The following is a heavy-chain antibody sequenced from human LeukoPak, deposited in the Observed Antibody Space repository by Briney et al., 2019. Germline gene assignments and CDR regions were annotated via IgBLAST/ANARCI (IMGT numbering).Heavy chain of an antibody. D-gene: IGHD3-9*01. J-gene: IGHJ4*02. V-gene: IGHV3-9*01. Sequence: GGSLRLSCAASGFTFDDYAMHWVRQAPGKGLEWVSGISWNSGSIGYADSVKGRFTISRDNAKNSLYLQMNSLRAEDTALYYCAKVDRPLRYSDWFYDYWGQGTLVTVFS. CDR2: ISWNSGSI. CDR3: AKVDRPLRYSDWFYDY. CDR1: GFTFDDYA.